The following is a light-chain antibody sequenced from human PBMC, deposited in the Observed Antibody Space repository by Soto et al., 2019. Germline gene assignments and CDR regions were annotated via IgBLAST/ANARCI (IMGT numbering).Light chain of an antibody. CDR3: QSYDSSLSGSV. CDR2: GNS. CDR1: SSNIGAGYD. J-gene: IGLJ3*02. V-gene: IGLV1-40*01. Sequence: QLVLTQPPSVSGAPGQRVTISCTGSSSNIGAGYDVHWYQQLPGTAPKLLIYGNSNRPSGVPDRFSGSKSGTSASLAITGLQAEDEADYYCQSYDSSLSGSVFVGGTKLTVL.